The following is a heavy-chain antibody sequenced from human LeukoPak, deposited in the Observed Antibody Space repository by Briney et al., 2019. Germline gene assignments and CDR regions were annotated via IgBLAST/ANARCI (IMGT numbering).Heavy chain of an antibody. CDR3: ARRGLIDY. V-gene: IGHV4-4*02. CDR1: GGSISSINW. D-gene: IGHD3/OR15-3a*01. J-gene: IGHJ4*02. Sequence: PSDTLSLTCAVSGGSISSINWWSWVRQPPGKGLEWIGEIYHSGSTYYNPSLKSRVTISVDTSKNQFSLNLSSVTAADTAVYYCARRGLIDYWGQGTLVTVSS. CDR2: IYHSGST.